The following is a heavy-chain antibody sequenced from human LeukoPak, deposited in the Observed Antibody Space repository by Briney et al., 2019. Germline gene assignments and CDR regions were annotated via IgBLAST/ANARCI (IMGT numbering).Heavy chain of an antibody. CDR1: GFTFSDYY. Sequence: GGSLRLSCAASGFTFSDYYMSWIRQAPGKGLEWVSYISSSGSTIYYADSVKGRFTISRDNAKNTLYMQMTSLRAEDTAVYYCAKATFALWLSDYWGQGTLVTVSS. CDR2: ISSSGSTI. J-gene: IGHJ4*02. V-gene: IGHV3-11*01. CDR3: AKATFALWLSDY. D-gene: IGHD5-18*01.